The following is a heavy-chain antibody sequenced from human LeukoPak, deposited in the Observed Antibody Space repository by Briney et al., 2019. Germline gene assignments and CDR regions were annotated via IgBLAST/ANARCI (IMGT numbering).Heavy chain of an antibody. CDR3: ARGPLHVVVPAATWFDP. J-gene: IGHJ5*02. CDR1: GFTFSSYS. CDR2: ISSGSGTI. Sequence: GGSLRLSCAASGFTFSSYSMNWVRQAPGKGLEWVSYISSGSGTIYYADSVKGRFTISRDNAKNSLYLQMNSLRDEDTAVYYCARGPLHVVVPAATWFDPWGQGILVTVSS. V-gene: IGHV3-48*02. D-gene: IGHD2-2*01.